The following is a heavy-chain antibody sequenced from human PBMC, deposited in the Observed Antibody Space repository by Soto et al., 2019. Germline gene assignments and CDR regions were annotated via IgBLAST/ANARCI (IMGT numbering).Heavy chain of an antibody. J-gene: IGHJ4*02. D-gene: IGHD5-18*01. CDR1: GYTFTSYG. CDR3: ARESGGGGYSYGLYYFDY. Sequence: QVQLVQSGAEVKKPGASVKVSCKASGYTFTSYGISWVRQAPGQGLEWMGWISAYNGNTNYAQKLQGRVIMTTDTSTSTAYMELRSLRSDDTAVYYCARESGGGGYSYGLYYFDYWGQGTLVTVSS. V-gene: IGHV1-18*04. CDR2: ISAYNGNT.